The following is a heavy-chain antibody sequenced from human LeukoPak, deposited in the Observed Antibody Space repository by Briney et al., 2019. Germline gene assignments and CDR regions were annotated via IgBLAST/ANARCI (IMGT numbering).Heavy chain of an antibody. J-gene: IGHJ4*02. Sequence: PGRSLRLSCTASGFTFGDYAMSWFRQAPGKGLEWVGFIRSKPYGGTTDYAASVKGRFTISRDDSKSIAYLQMNSLKTEDTAVYYCTRGAGCSSGRRYPIDYWAREPWSPSPQ. D-gene: IGHD2-15*01. CDR2: IRSKPYGGTT. CDR3: TRGAGCSSGRRYPIDY. CDR1: GFTFGDYA. V-gene: IGHV3-49*03.